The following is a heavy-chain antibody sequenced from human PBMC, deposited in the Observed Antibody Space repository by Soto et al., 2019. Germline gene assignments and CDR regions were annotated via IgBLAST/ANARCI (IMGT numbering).Heavy chain of an antibody. Sequence: GGSLRLSCAASGFTFSSYAMSWVRQAPGKGLEWVSAISGSGGSTYYADSVKGRFTISRDNSKNTLYLQMNSLRAEDTAVYYCAKEANGFGEFRLYYYYYMDVWGKGTTVTVSS. D-gene: IGHD3-10*01. CDR1: GFTFSSYA. V-gene: IGHV3-23*01. J-gene: IGHJ6*03. CDR3: AKEANGFGEFRLYYYYYMDV. CDR2: ISGSGGST.